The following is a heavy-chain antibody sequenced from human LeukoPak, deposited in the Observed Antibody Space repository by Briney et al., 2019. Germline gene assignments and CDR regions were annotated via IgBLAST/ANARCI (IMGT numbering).Heavy chain of an antibody. J-gene: IGHJ5*02. V-gene: IGHV4-34*01. D-gene: IGHD2-15*01. CDR1: DGSFSGYY. CDR2: INHSGST. Sequence: PSETLSLTCAVYDGSFSGYYWSWIRQPPGKGLEWIGEINHSGSTNYNPSLKSRVTISVDTSKNQFSLKLSSVTAADTAVYYCARDCSGGSCLGFDPWGQGTLVTVSS. CDR3: ARDCSGGSCLGFDP.